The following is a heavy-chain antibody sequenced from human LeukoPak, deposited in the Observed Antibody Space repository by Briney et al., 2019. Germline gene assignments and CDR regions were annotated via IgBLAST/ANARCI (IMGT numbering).Heavy chain of an antibody. CDR3: ARRGYSYDIDS. J-gene: IGHJ4*02. CDR1: GYSFTTYW. D-gene: IGHD5-18*01. Sequence: GESLKISCKGSGYSFTTYWISWVRQMPGKGLEWMGTIDPSDSYTNYSPSFQGHVTISVDESISTAYLQWSSLKASDTAMYYCARRGYSYDIDSWGQGTLVTVSS. CDR2: IDPSDSYT. V-gene: IGHV5-10-1*01.